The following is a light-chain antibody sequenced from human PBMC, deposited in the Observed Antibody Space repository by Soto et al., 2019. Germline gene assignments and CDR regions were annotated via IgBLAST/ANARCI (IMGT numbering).Light chain of an antibody. CDR2: DVN. CDR1: RSDIGAYNF. J-gene: IGLJ2*01. V-gene: IGLV2-14*03. Sequence: QSVLTQPASGSGFPGQSITISCTGTRSDIGAYNFVSWYQQHPGEVPKLILYDVNVRPSGVSNRFSGSKSGNTASLTISGLQAEDEADYYCTSWTTSTTMRFGGGTKVTVL. CDR3: TSWTTSTTMR.